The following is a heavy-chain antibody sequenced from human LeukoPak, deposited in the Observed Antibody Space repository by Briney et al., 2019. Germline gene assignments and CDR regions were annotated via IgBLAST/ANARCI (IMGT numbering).Heavy chain of an antibody. V-gene: IGHV4-39*07. Sequence: SETLSLTCTVSGGSISSSSYYWGWIRQPPGKGLEWIGSIYYSGSTYYNPSLKSRVTMSVDTSKNQFSLKLSSVTAADTAVYYCARDPGGHSSGYYSNWFDPWGQGTLVTVSS. J-gene: IGHJ5*02. CDR3: ARDPGGHSSGYYSNWFDP. D-gene: IGHD3-22*01. CDR2: IYYSGST. CDR1: GGSISSSSYY.